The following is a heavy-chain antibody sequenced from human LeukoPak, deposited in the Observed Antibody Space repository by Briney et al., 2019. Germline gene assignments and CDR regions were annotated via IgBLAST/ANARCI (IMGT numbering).Heavy chain of an antibody. CDR2: VHLSGRT. V-gene: IGHV4-4*02. CDR3: ARKNGYFDF. D-gene: IGHD1-1*01. Sequence: SGTLSLTCGVSGGSISTTNWWTWVRQPPGEGLEWIGEVHLSGRTHYNPALKSRVTISVDTSKNQFSLKLTSVTAADTAVYYCARKNGYFDFWGQGTLVTVSS. CDR1: GGSISTTNW. J-gene: IGHJ4*02.